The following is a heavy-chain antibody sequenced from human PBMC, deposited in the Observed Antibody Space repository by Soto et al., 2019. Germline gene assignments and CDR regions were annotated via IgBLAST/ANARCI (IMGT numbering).Heavy chain of an antibody. Sequence: QLQLQESGPGLVKPSETLSLTCTVSGGSISSSSYYWGWIRQPPGKGLEWIGSIYYSGSTYYNPSLKSRVTISVDTSKNQFSLKLSSVTAADTAVYYCARHKSGYDYSDYWGQGTLVTVSS. J-gene: IGHJ4*02. CDR2: IYYSGST. V-gene: IGHV4-39*01. D-gene: IGHD5-12*01. CDR3: ARHKSGYDYSDY. CDR1: GGSISSSSYY.